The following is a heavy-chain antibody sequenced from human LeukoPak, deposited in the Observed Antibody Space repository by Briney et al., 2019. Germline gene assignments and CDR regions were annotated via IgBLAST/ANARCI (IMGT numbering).Heavy chain of an antibody. J-gene: IGHJ4*02. CDR2: IKLDGSEK. V-gene: IGHV3-7*01. CDR1: GFTFSSYW. D-gene: IGHD5-24*01. Sequence: GGSLRPSCAASGFTFSSYWMSWVRQAPGKGLEWVANIKLDGSEKYYVDSVKGRITISRDNAKNSLYLQMNSLRAEDTAVYYCARGGKRWLPYWGQGTLVTVSS. CDR3: ARGGKRWLPY.